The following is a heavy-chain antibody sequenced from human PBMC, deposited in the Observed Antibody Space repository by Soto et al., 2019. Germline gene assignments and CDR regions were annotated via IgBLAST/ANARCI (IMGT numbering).Heavy chain of an antibody. Sequence: GESLKISCKGSGYSFTNYWIGWVRQMPGKGLEWMGIIYPGDSDTRYSPSFQGQVTISADKSISTAYLQWSSLKASDTAMYYCARRFCSGGSCNDAYDLWGQGTMVTVSS. J-gene: IGHJ3*01. CDR3: ARRFCSGGSCNDAYDL. D-gene: IGHD2-15*01. CDR1: GYSFTNYW. CDR2: IYPGDSDT. V-gene: IGHV5-51*01.